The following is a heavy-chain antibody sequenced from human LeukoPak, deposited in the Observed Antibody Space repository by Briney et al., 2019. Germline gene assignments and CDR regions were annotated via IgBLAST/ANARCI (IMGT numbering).Heavy chain of an antibody. V-gene: IGHV1-69*01. J-gene: IGHJ1*01. CDR3: ARDPPEGRYFDWLPRDFQH. Sequence: EASVKVSCKASGGTFSSYAISWVRQAPGQGLEWMGGIIPIFGTANYAQKFQGRVTITADESTSTAYMELSSLRSEDTAVYYCARDPPEGRYFDWLPRDFQHWGQGTLVTVSS. CDR2: IIPIFGTA. CDR1: GGTFSSYA. D-gene: IGHD3-9*01.